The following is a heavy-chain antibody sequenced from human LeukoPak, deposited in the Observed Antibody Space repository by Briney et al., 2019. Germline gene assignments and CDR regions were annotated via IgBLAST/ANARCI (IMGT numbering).Heavy chain of an antibody. CDR3: ARDLGDYYYYYMDV. D-gene: IGHD7-27*01. CDR1: GFTFSDYY. CDR2: ISSSGSTI. Sequence: PGGSLRLSCAASGFTFSDYYMSWIRQAPGKGLEWVSYISSSGSTIYYADSVKGRFTISRDNAKNSLYLQMNSLRAEDTAVYYCARDLGDYYYYYMDVWGKGTTVTVSS. V-gene: IGHV3-11*04. J-gene: IGHJ6*03.